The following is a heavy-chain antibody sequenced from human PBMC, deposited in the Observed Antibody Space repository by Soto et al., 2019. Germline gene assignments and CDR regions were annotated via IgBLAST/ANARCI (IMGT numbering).Heavy chain of an antibody. J-gene: IGHJ4*02. CDR3: ARDHRYDSSGYYHGMDY. D-gene: IGHD3-22*01. Sequence: QVQLQESGPGLVKPSQTLSLTCTVSGGSVSSGGYYWSWIRQQPGKGLEWIGYIYYSGSTYYNPSFKSRVTISVDTSKTQFTLKLSSVTDADTAGYYCARDHRYDSSGYYHGMDYWGQGTLVTVSS. CDR2: IYYSGST. CDR1: GGSVSSGGYY. V-gene: IGHV4-31*03.